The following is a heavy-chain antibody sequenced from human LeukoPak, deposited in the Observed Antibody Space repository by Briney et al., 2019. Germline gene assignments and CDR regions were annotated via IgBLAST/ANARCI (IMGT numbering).Heavy chain of an antibody. J-gene: IGHJ4*02. CDR1: GYTFTSYY. CDR3: ARVRNSGFRYADS. V-gene: IGHV1-18*04. CDR2: ISAYNGNT. D-gene: IGHD5-12*01. Sequence: ASVKVSCKASGYTFTSYYMHWVRQAPGQGLEWMGWISAYNGNTNYAQKLQGRVTMTTDTSTSTAYMDLRSLRSDDTAVYYCARVRNSGFRYADSWGQGTLVTVSS.